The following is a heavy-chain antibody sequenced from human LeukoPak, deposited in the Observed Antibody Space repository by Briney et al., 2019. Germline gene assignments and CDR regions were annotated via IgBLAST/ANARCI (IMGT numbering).Heavy chain of an antibody. D-gene: IGHD1-26*01. V-gene: IGHV2-70*11. Sequence: SGPTLVKPTQTLTLTCTFSGFSLSTSSMCVGWIRKPPGKALELLARIDCDDDKYYSSSLKTRLTISKDTSKNQVVLTMTNMDPVDTATYYCARIRSGSYSMDYWGQGTLVIVSS. J-gene: IGHJ4*02. CDR3: ARIRSGSYSMDY. CDR1: GFSLSTSSMC. CDR2: IDCDDDK.